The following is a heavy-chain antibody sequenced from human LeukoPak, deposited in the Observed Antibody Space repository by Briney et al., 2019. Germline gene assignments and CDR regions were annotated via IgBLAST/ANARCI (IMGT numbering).Heavy chain of an antibody. V-gene: IGHV4-59*01. D-gene: IGHD5-24*01. Sequence: SETLSLTCTVSGDSISTYQWSWIRQPPGKELEWIGNVYYSGSANYNPSLKSRVTISLDTSKNQVSLKLSSVTAADTAVYYCASTSVHGHSSYWGQGTLVTVSS. CDR2: VYYSGSA. CDR3: ASTSVHGHSSY. CDR1: GDSISTYQ. J-gene: IGHJ4*02.